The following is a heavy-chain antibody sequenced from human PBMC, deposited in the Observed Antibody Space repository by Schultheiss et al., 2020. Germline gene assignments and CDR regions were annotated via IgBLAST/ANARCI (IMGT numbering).Heavy chain of an antibody. Sequence: WGSLRLACSASGFTFSSYAMHWVRQAPGKGLEYVSAISSNGGSTYYADSVKGRFTISRDNSKNTLYLQMNSLRAEDTAVYYCAKRLFWSGYYTYYYYGMDVWGXGTTVTVSS. J-gene: IGHJ6*04. CDR2: ISSNGGST. CDR1: GFTFSSYA. D-gene: IGHD3-3*01. CDR3: AKRLFWSGYYTYYYYGMDV. V-gene: IGHV3-64*04.